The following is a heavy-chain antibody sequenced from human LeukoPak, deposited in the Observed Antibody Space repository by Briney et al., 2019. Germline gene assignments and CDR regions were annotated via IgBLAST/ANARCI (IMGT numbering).Heavy chain of an antibody. J-gene: IGHJ6*03. CDR3: ARDDVRGTRGGYNSHPVYYYYYYMDV. Sequence: KPGGSLRLSCAASGFTFSSYSMNWVRQAPGKGLEWVSSISSSSSYIYYADSVKGRFTISRDNAKNSLYLQMNSLRAEDTAVYYCARDDVRGTRGGYNSHPVYYYYYYMDVWGKGTTVTVSS. CDR1: GFTFSSYS. CDR2: ISSSSSYI. V-gene: IGHV3-21*01. D-gene: IGHD5-24*01.